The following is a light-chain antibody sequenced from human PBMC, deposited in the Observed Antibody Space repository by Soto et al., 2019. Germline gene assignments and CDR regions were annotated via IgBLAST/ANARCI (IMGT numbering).Light chain of an antibody. J-gene: IGKJ5*01. CDR2: DSS. CDR3: QQRKNCPAIT. V-gene: IGKV3-11*01. Sequence: EIELTQSPATLSLSPGETATLSCRASQNVDKFLAWYQQRPGQPPRLLIFDSSNRATGVPVRFSGSGSGTVFTLTIGSLEPEDSAVYYCQQRKNCPAITFGQGTRLEIK. CDR1: QNVDKF.